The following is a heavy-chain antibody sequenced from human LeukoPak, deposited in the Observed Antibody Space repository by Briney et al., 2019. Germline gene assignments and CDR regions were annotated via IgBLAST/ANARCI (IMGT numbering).Heavy chain of an antibody. CDR1: GFTFSSYW. J-gene: IGHJ5*02. CDR3: AKDPYYYGSRWFDP. V-gene: IGHV3-23*01. CDR2: ISGSGGST. D-gene: IGHD3-10*01. Sequence: GGSLRLSCAASGFTFSSYWMNWVRQAPGKGLVWVSAISGSGGSTYYADSVKGRFTISRDNSRNTLYLQMNSLRAEDTAVYYCAKDPYYYGSRWFDPWGQGTLVTVSS.